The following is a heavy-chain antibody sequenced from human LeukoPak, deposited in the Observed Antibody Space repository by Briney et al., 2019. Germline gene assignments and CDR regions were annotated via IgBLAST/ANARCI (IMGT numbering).Heavy chain of an antibody. CDR3: ARTRQGSSGWYTAREFVNWYDT. V-gene: IGHV1-2*06. CDR1: GYTFTGYY. J-gene: IGHJ5*02. CDR2: INPHSGGT. Sequence: GASVKVSCKASGYTFTGYYMHWVRQAPGQGLEWMGRINPHSGGTNYAHKFQGRVTRSRDTSISTAYMERSRLRDDDTAVYYCARTRQGSSGWYTAREFVNWYDTWGQGPLVTVSS. D-gene: IGHD6-19*01.